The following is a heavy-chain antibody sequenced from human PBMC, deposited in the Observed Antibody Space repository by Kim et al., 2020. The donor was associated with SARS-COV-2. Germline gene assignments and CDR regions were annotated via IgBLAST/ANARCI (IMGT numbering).Heavy chain of an antibody. D-gene: IGHD3-22*01. CDR2: ISYDGSNK. CDR1: GFTFSSYA. Sequence: GGSLRLSCAASGFTFSSYAMHWVRQAPGKGLEWVAVISYDGSNKYYADSVKGRFTISRDNSKNTLYLQMNSLRAEDTAVYYCARDRGITMIVVVTPYFDYWGQGTLVTVSS. CDR3: ARDRGITMIVVVTPYFDY. V-gene: IGHV3-30-3*01. J-gene: IGHJ4*02.